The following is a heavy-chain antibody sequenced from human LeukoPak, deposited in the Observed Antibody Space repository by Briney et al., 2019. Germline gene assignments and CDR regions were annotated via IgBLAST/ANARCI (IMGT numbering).Heavy chain of an antibody. V-gene: IGHV1-2*02. CDR2: INLNSGGT. Sequence: ASVKVSCKASGYTSTGYYIHWVRQAPGQGLEWMGWINLNSGGTNYAQKFQDRVTMTRDTSITTAYMELSRLRFDDTALYYCARSPHILTGENFDYWGQGTLVTVSS. CDR1: GYTSTGYY. D-gene: IGHD3-9*01. J-gene: IGHJ4*02. CDR3: ARSPHILTGENFDY.